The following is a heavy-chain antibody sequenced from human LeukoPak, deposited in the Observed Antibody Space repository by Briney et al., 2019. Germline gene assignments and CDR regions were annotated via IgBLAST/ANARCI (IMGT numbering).Heavy chain of an antibody. D-gene: IGHD3-3*01. CDR2: IKQDGSEK. CDR1: GLTFSSSW. J-gene: IGHJ3*02. V-gene: IGHV3-7*03. Sequence: PGGSLRLSCAVSGLTFSSSWMDWVRQTPGKGLEWVANIKQDGSEKYYVDSVKGRFTISRDNAKNSLYLQMNSLRAEDTAVYYCARMYYDFWSGYYHDAFDIWGQGTMVTVSS. CDR3: ARMYYDFWSGYYHDAFDI.